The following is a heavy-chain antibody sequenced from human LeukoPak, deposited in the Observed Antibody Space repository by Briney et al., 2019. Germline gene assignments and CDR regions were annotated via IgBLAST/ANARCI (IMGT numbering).Heavy chain of an antibody. CDR2: FWYDGGNK. CDR1: GFTFSNYG. D-gene: IGHD6-13*01. V-gene: IGHV3-33*01. J-gene: IGHJ4*02. Sequence: GGSLRLSCVASGFTFSNYGMYWVRQAPGKGLEWVAAFWYDGGNKYYADSVKGRFTISRDISKNTLYLQMNSLRAEDTAVYYCARGAEEGSSWYGSFDYWGQGTLVTVSS. CDR3: ARGAEEGSSWYGSFDY.